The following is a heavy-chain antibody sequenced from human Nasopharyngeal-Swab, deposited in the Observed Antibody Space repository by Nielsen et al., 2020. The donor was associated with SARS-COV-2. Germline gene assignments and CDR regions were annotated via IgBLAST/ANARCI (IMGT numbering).Heavy chain of an antibody. D-gene: IGHD3-3*01. Sequence: SETLSLTCAVYGWSFSGYYWSWIRQPPGKGLEWIGYIYYSGSTNYNPSLKSRVTISVDTSKNQFSLKLSSVTAADTAVYYCARDGGRLRFLFPNWYFDIWGSGTLVTVSS. V-gene: IGHV4-59*01. CDR1: GWSFSGYY. CDR3: ARDGGRLRFLFPNWYFDI. CDR2: IYYSGST. J-gene: IGHJ2*01.